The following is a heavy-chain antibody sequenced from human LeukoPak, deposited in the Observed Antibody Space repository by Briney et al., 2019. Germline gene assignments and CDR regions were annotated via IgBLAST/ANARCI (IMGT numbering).Heavy chain of an antibody. D-gene: IGHD3-16*01. J-gene: IGHJ6*02. V-gene: IGHV3-7*03. CDR3: ARGGGLDV. CDR1: GFTFSSYW. CDR2: INHNGNVN. Sequence: GGSLRLSCAASGFTFSSYWMNWARQAPGKGLEWVASINHNGNVNYYVDSVKGRFTISRGNAKNSPYLQMSNLRAEDTAAYFCARGGGLDVWGQGATVTVSS.